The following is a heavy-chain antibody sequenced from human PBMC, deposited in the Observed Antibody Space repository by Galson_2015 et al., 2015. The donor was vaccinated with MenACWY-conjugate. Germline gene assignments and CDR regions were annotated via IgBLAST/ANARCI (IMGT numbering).Heavy chain of an antibody. CDR3: ARLNTGSHFGSGYYSDS. V-gene: IGHV4-59*02. Sequence: SETLSLTCTVSSDSVNTSFWSWFRQPPGRGLEYIGYIFNSDSTNYNPSLKSRVTISADTPKNQFSLNLISVTSADTAMYYCARLNTGSHFGSGYYSDSWGQGTLVTVSS. CDR1: SDSVNTSF. CDR2: IFNSDST. D-gene: IGHD1-26*01. J-gene: IGHJ4*02.